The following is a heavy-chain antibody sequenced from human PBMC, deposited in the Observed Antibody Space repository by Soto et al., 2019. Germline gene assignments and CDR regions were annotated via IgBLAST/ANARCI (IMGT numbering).Heavy chain of an antibody. Sequence: EVQVVESGGGLVQPGGSLRLSCAASGFIFSSYEMNWVRQAPGKGLEWLSYISESGSTVYYADSVKGRFTISRDNAKNSLYLQMNSLRADDTAVYYCMRYQYITGLFGSLWGQGTLVTVSS. D-gene: IGHD6-19*01. V-gene: IGHV3-48*03. J-gene: IGHJ4*02. CDR2: ISESGSTV. CDR1: GFIFSSYE. CDR3: MRYQYITGLFGSL.